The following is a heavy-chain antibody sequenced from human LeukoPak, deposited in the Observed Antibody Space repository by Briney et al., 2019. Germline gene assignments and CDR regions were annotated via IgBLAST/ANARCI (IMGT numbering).Heavy chain of an antibody. J-gene: IGHJ4*02. D-gene: IGHD5-18*01. Sequence: PGGSLRLSCAASGFTYDDYGVNGVRQAPGKGLECVSGINWNGGSTGYAVSVKGRFTISRDNAKNSLYLQMNSLRAEDTALYYCARPSGYSYAGGIDHWGQGTLVTVSS. V-gene: IGHV3-20*04. CDR3: ARPSGYSYAGGIDH. CDR2: INWNGGST. CDR1: GFTYDDYG.